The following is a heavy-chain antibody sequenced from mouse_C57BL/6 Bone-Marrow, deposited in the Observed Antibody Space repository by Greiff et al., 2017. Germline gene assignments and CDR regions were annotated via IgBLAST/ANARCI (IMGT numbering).Heavy chain of an antibody. D-gene: IGHD2-12*01. CDR2: ISDGGSYT. CDR1: GFTFSSYA. J-gene: IGHJ1*03. V-gene: IGHV5-4*01. Sequence: EVQRVESGGGLVKPGGSLKLSCAASGFTFSSYAMSWVRQTPEKRLEWVATISDGGSYTYYPDNVKGRFTISRDNAKNNLYLRRSHLKSEDTAMCYCARDGVTHWYFDVWGTGTTVTVSA. CDR3: ARDGVTHWYFDV.